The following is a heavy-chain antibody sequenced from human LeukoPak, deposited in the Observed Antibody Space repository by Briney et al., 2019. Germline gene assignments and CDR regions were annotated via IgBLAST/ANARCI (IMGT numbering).Heavy chain of an antibody. CDR3: ARATTVTVFDY. CDR1: GFTFSNYA. Sequence: GGSLRLSCAASGFTFSNYAMNWVRQAPGKGLEWVSLISGTGGSTYYADSVKGRFTIPRDNSKNTLYVQMNNLRADDTAVYYCARATTVTVFDYWGQGTLVTVSS. CDR2: ISGTGGST. D-gene: IGHD4-17*01. J-gene: IGHJ4*02. V-gene: IGHV3-23*01.